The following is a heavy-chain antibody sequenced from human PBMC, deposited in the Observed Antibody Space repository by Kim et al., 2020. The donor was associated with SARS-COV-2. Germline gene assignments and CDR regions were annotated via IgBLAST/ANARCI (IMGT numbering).Heavy chain of an antibody. Sequence: ASVKVSCKASGYTFTSYGISWVRQAPGQGLEWMGWISAYNGNTNYAQKLQGRVTMTTDTSTSTAYMELRSLRSDDTAVYYCAREGLVGAFRLWFDPWGQGTLVTVSS. D-gene: IGHD1-26*01. V-gene: IGHV1-18*01. J-gene: IGHJ5*02. CDR1: GYTFTSYG. CDR2: ISAYNGNT. CDR3: AREGLVGAFRLWFDP.